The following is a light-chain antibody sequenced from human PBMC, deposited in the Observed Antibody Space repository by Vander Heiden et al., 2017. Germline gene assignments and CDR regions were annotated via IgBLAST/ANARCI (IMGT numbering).Light chain of an antibody. CDR2: DAS. CDR1: QDISNY. CDR3: QQYDNLPLT. J-gene: IGKJ4*01. Sequence: DIQRSQCPSSLSASVGDSITITCQASQDISNYLTWYQQKPGKAPKLLIYDASTLETGVPSRFSGSGSGTDFTFTISSLQPEDIAIYYCQQYDNLPLTFGGGTKVEIK. V-gene: IGKV1-33*01.